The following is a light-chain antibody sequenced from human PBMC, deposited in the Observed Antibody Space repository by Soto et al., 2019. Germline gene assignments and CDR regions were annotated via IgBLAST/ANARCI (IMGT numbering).Light chain of an antibody. CDR1: SSDVGGYIS. J-gene: IGLJ1*01. Sequence: HSVLTQPASVSGSPGQSITISCTGTSSDVGGYISVSWFQQHPGKAPKLMIYDVNNRPSGVSNRFSGSKSGNTASLTISGLQAEDEADYYCCSYAGSSTPYVFGTGTKVTVL. CDR2: DVN. CDR3: CSYAGSSTPYV. V-gene: IGLV2-23*02.